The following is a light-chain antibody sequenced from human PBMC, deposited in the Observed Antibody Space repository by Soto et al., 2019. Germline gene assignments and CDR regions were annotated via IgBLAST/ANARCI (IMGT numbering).Light chain of an antibody. CDR3: QSYDSSKHWV. V-gene: IGLV6-57*01. CDR2: EDN. CDR1: SGSIASNY. Sequence: NFMLTQPHSVSASPGKTVTISCTRSSGSIASNYVQWYQQRPGSSPTTVIYEDNQRPSGVPDRFSGSIDSSSNSASLTISGLKTEDEADYYCQSYDSSKHWVFGGGTKVTVL. J-gene: IGLJ3*02.